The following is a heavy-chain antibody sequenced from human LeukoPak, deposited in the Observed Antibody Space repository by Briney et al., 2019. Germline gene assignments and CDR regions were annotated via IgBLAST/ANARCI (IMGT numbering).Heavy chain of an antibody. Sequence: SETLSLTCAVYGGSFSGYYWSWIRQPPGKGLEWIGEINHSGSTNYNPSLKSRVTISVDTSKNQFSLKLSSVTAAGTAVYYCAREGRAFDYWGQGTLVTASS. CDR3: AREGRAFDY. CDR1: GGSFSGYY. J-gene: IGHJ4*02. CDR2: INHSGST. V-gene: IGHV4-34*09.